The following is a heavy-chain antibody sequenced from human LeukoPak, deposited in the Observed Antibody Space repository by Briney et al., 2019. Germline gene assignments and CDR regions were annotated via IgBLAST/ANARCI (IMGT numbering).Heavy chain of an antibody. J-gene: IGHJ4*02. Sequence: GGSLRLSCAASGFTFSSYSMNWVRQAPGKGLGWVSSISSSSSYIYYADSVKGRFTISRDNAKNSLYLQMNSLRAEDTAVYYCARGISDDFWSGYTPGDYWGQGTLVTVSS. D-gene: IGHD3-3*01. CDR3: ARGISDDFWSGYTPGDY. CDR2: ISSSSSYI. V-gene: IGHV3-21*01. CDR1: GFTFSSYS.